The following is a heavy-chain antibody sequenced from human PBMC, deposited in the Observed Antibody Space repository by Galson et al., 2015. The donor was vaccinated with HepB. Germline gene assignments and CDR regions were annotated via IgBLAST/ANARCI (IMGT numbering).Heavy chain of an antibody. CDR2: ISGSGGST. V-gene: IGHV3-23*01. Sequence: SLRLSCAASGFTFSSYAMSWVRQAPGKGLEWVSAISGSGGSTYYADSVKGRFTISRDNSKNTLYLQMNSLRAEDTAVYYCAKDALRLGELSLGGLGYYFDYWGQGTLVTVSS. J-gene: IGHJ4*02. CDR3: AKDALRLGELSLGGLGYYFDY. D-gene: IGHD3-16*02. CDR1: GFTFSSYA.